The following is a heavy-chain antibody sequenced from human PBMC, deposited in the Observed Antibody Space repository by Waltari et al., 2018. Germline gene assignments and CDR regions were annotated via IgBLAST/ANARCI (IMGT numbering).Heavy chain of an antibody. D-gene: IGHD3-9*01. CDR1: GYTFTSYG. V-gene: IGHV1-18*01. J-gene: IGHJ6*03. CDR2: ISAYNGNT. Sequence: QVQLVQSGAEVKKPGASVKVSCKASGYTFTSYGISWVRQAPGQGLEWMGWISAYNGNTNYAQKLQGRVTMTTDTSTSTAYMELGSLRSDDTAVYYCARTNYDILTGYSRSMDVWGKGTTVTVSS. CDR3: ARTNYDILTGYSRSMDV.